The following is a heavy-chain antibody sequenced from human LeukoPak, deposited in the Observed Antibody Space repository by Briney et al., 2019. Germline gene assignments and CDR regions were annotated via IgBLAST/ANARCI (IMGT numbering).Heavy chain of an antibody. CDR2: ITGSGDVT. V-gene: IGHV3-23*01. CDR1: GFTFSKYA. CDR3: AKTPY. Sequence: GGSLRLSCAAYGFTFSKYAMNWVRQAPGKGLEWVSTITGSGDVTYYADSVKGRFTISRDNSKNTLYLQMNSLRAEDTAIYYCAKTPYWGQGTLVTVSS. J-gene: IGHJ4*02.